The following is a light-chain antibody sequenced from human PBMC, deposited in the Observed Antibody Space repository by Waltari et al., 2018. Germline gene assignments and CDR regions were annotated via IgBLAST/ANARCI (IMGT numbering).Light chain of an antibody. CDR3: AAWDDSLGGVV. CDR2: GNN. J-gene: IGLJ3*02. CDR1: SSNIGRNY. Sequence: SVLTHPPSASGTPRQRVTIPCSGISSNIGRNYFSWYHQLPDMGHQLLIYGNNQRPSGVPDRFSASKSGTSASLAISGLRSEDEADYYCAAWDDSLGGVVFGGGTKLTVL. V-gene: IGLV1-47*01.